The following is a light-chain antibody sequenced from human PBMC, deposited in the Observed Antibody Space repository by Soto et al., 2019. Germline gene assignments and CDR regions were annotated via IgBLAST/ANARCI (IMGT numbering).Light chain of an antibody. Sequence: SYELTQPPSVSVAPGMTASITCGGSNIGSKSVHWYQQKAGQAPVKVIYYDNDRPSGIPERFSGSNSGITATLTISGVEVGDEADYYCQVWDNSNVIFGGGTKLTVL. CDR1: NIGSKS. CDR3: QVWDNSNVI. V-gene: IGLV3-21*04. CDR2: YDN. J-gene: IGLJ2*01.